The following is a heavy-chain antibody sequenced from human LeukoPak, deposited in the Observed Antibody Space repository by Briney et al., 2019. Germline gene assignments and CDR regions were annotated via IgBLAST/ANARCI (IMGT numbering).Heavy chain of an antibody. D-gene: IGHD5-12*01. CDR1: GGSISSYY. V-gene: IGHV4-59*08. CDR2: IYYSGST. CDR3: ARHAAYSGYDFDY. Sequence: PSETLSLTCTVSGGSISSYYWSWIRQPPGKGLEWIGYIYYSGSTNYNPSLKSRVTISVDTSKNQFSLKLSSVTAADTAVYYCARHAAYSGYDFDYWGQGTLVTVSS. J-gene: IGHJ4*02.